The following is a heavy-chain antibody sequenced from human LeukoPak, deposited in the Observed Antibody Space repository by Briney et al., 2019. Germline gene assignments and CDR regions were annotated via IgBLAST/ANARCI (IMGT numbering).Heavy chain of an antibody. J-gene: IGHJ6*03. CDR2: ITSSSSYI. V-gene: IGHV3-21*01. Sequence: GGSLRLSCAASGFTFSSYTMNWVSQAPGKGPEWVSSITSSSSYIYYADSVKGRFTISRDNARNSLYLQMNSLRAEDTALYYCARDGDTVLTRGYYYYMDVWGKGTTVTVSS. CDR1: GFTFSSYT. CDR3: ARDGDTVLTRGYYYYMDV. D-gene: IGHD4-23*01.